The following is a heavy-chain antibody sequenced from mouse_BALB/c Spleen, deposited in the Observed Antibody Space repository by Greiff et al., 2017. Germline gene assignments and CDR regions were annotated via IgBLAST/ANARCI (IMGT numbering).Heavy chain of an antibody. CDR3: RVDLLWLRPDY. Sequence: EVKLQESGPELVKPGASVKMSCKASGYTFTSYVMHWVKQKPGQGLEWIGYINPYNDGTKYNEKFKGKATLTSDKSSSTAYMELSSLTSEDSAVYYCRVDLLWLRPDYWGQGTTLTVSS. D-gene: IGHD2-2*01. CDR1: GYTFTSYV. CDR2: INPYNDGT. J-gene: IGHJ2*01. V-gene: IGHV1-14*01.